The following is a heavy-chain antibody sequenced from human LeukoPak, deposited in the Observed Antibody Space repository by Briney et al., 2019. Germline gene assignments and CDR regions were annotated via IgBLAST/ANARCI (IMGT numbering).Heavy chain of an antibody. CDR2: IYHSGST. D-gene: IGHD3-10*01. CDR1: GGSISSGGYS. J-gene: IGHJ4*02. Sequence: PSETLSLTCAVSGGSISSGGYSWSWIRQPPGKGLEWIGYIYHSGSTYYNPSLKSRVTISVDRSKNLFSLKLSSVTAADTAVYYCATYGSGSYYSGYYFDYWGQGTLVTVSS. CDR3: ATYGSGSYYSGYYFDY. V-gene: IGHV4-30-2*01.